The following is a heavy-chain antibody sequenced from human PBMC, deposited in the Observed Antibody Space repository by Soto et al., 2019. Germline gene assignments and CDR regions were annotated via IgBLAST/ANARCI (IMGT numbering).Heavy chain of an antibody. CDR3: GSVWSETYRRTIAFDI. J-gene: IGHJ3*02. CDR1: GGTFSSYT. V-gene: IGHV1-69*02. D-gene: IGHD3-3*01. Sequence: ASVKVSCKASGGTFSSYTISWVRQAPGQGLEWMGRIIPILGIANYAQKFQGRVTITADKSTSTAYMELSSLRSEDTAVYYCGSVWSETYRRTIAFDIWGQGKVVTV. CDR2: IIPILGIA.